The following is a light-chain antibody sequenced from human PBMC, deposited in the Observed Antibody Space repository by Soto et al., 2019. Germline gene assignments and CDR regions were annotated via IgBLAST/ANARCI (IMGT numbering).Light chain of an antibody. CDR3: SSYKSSSSTLLV. V-gene: IGLV2-14*01. CDR2: DVS. J-gene: IGLJ2*01. Sequence: QSALTQPASVSGSPGQSITISCTGTSSDVGGYYYASWYQQHPGKAPKLMIYDVSNRPSGVSNRFSGSKSGNTASLTISGLQAEDEADYYCSSYKSSSSTLLVFGGGTKVTVL. CDR1: SSDVGGYYY.